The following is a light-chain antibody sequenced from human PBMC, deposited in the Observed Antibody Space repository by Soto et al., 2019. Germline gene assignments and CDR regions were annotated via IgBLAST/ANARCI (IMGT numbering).Light chain of an antibody. CDR3: QQYNTYPLT. J-gene: IGKJ4*01. CDR1: QIISTW. CDR2: KAS. Sequence: DIQMTQSPSTLSASVGDRVTITCRASQIISTWLGWYQQKPGKAPKLLIYKASSLEGGVPSRFSGSGSGTEFNITISSLQPDDFATYYCQQYNTYPLTFGGGTTVDIK. V-gene: IGKV1-5*03.